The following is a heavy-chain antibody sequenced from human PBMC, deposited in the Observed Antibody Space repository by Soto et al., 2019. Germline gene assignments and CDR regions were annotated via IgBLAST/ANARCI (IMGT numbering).Heavy chain of an antibody. CDR3: GRGKQWLVLNWFEP. D-gene: IGHD6-19*01. V-gene: IGHV4-34*01. J-gene: IGHJ5*02. CDR2: INHSGST. Sequence: QVQLQQWGAGLLKPSETLSLTCAVYGGSFSGYYWSWIRQPPGKGLDWIGEINHSGSTNYNPSLKSRVTISVDTSKTHFSLKLRSGTAADTAVYYWGRGKQWLVLNWFEPWGQGTLVTVSS. CDR1: GGSFSGYY.